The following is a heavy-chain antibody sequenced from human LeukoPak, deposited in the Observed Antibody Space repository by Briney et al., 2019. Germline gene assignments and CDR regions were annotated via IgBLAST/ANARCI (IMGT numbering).Heavy chain of an antibody. V-gene: IGHV4-59*01. Sequence: TTSETLSLTCTVSGGSISTYYWSWIRQPPGKGLEWIGYIYYTGSTSYNPSLKSRVTMSLDASKNQFSLELNSVTPADTAVYYCARGGNYWPQWWFDPWGRGTLVSVSS. CDR2: IYYTGST. D-gene: IGHD1-26*01. CDR3: ARGGNYWPQWWFDP. CDR1: GGSISTYY. J-gene: IGHJ5*02.